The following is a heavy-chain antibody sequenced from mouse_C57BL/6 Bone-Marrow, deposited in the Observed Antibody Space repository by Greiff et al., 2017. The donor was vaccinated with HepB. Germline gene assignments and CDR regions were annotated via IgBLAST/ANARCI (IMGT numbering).Heavy chain of an antibody. V-gene: IGHV1-50*01. CDR1: GYTFTSYW. J-gene: IGHJ4*01. Sequence: QVQLQQPGAELVKPGASVKLSCKASGYTFTSYWMQLVKQRPGQGLEWIGEIDPSDRYTNYNQKFKGKAALTVDTSSSTAYMQLSSLTSEDSAVYYCARDLLWSYYYAMDYWGQGTSVTVSS. CDR2: IDPSDRYT. CDR3: ARDLLWSYYYAMDY. D-gene: IGHD2-1*01.